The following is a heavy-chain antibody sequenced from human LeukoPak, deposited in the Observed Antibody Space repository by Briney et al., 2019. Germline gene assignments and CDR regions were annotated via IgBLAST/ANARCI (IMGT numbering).Heavy chain of an antibody. Sequence: GGSLRLSCAASGFTFSSYEMNWVRQAPGKGLEWVSYISSSGSTIYYADSVKGRFTISRDNAKNSLYLQMNSLRAEDTAVYYCARHSIATAGLLYYYYYMDVWGKGTTVTVSS. D-gene: IGHD6-13*01. CDR3: ARHSIATAGLLYYYYYMDV. J-gene: IGHJ6*03. CDR2: ISSSGSTI. CDR1: GFTFSSYE. V-gene: IGHV3-48*03.